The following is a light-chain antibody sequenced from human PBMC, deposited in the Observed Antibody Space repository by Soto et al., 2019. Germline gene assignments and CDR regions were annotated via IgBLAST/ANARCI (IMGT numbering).Light chain of an antibody. CDR1: QSISSH. Sequence: DIQITQSPSSLSASVGDRVTITCRASQSISSHLNWYQHKPGRPPRLLIFASYILEGGVPSRFSGSGSDTYFTLTIDSLQPEDVATYYCQHSYNTPRYTFGQGTKVDIK. J-gene: IGKJ2*01. CDR2: ASY. CDR3: QHSYNTPRYT. V-gene: IGKV1-39*01.